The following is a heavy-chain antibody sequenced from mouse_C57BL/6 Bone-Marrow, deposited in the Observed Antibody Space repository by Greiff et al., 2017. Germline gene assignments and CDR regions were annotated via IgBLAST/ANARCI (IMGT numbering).Heavy chain of an antibody. J-gene: IGHJ2*01. CDR1: GYAFSSSW. V-gene: IGHV1-82*01. Sequence: QVQLQQSGPELVKPGASVKISCKASGYAFSSSWMNWVKQRPGQGLEWIGRIYPGDGGTNYNGKFKGKATLTADKSSSTAYMQLSSLTSEDSAVXFCARALTGFDYWGQGTTLTVSS. CDR2: IYPGDGGT. D-gene: IGHD4-1*01. CDR3: ARALTGFDY.